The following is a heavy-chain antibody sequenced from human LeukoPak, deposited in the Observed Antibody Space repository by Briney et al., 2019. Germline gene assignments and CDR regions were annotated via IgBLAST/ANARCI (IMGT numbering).Heavy chain of an antibody. J-gene: IGHJ6*03. CDR1: GGTFSSYA. CDR2: IIPIFGTA. D-gene: IGHD5-18*01. CDR3: ARESGYSYGSYYMDV. Sequence: SVRVSCKASGGTFSSYAISWVRQAPGQGLEWMGGIIPIFGTANYAQKFQGRVTITADESTSTAYMELSSLRSEDTAVYYCARESGYSYGSYYMDVWGKGTTVTVSS. V-gene: IGHV1-69*13.